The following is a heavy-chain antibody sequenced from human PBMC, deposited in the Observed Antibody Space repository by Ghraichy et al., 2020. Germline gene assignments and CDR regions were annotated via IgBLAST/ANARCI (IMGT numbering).Heavy chain of an antibody. V-gene: IGHV3-73*01. D-gene: IGHD6-13*01. J-gene: IGHJ6*02. Sequence: GGSLRLSCAASGFTFSGSAMHWVRQASGKGLEWVGRIRSKANSYATAYAASVKGRFTISRDDSKNTAYLQMNSLKTEDTAVYYCTSPYSTSPTAALSGMDVWGQRTTVTVS. CDR2: IRSKANSYAT. CDR3: TSPYSTSPTAALSGMDV. CDR1: GFTFSGSA.